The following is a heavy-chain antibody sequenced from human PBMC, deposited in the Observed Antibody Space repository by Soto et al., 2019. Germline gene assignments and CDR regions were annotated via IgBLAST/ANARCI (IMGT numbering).Heavy chain of an antibody. V-gene: IGHV3-33*01. CDR1: GFTFRSYG. CDR2: IWYDGSNK. CDR3: AREARLAVAGHYYGMDV. J-gene: IGHJ6*02. Sequence: PGGSLRLSCAASGFTFRSYGMHWVRQAPGKGLEWVAVIWYDGSNKYYADSVKGRFTISRDNSKNTLYLQMNSLRAEDTAVYYCAREARLAVAGHYYGMDVWGQGTTVTVSS. D-gene: IGHD6-19*01.